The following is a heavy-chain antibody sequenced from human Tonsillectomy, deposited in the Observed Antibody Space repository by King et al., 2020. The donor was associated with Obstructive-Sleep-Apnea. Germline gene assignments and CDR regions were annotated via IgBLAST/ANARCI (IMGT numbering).Heavy chain of an antibody. J-gene: IGHJ4*02. CDR3: TRHPPRITIFGVVKYYFDY. V-gene: IGHV3-73*01. CDR2: IRSKANSYAT. D-gene: IGHD3-3*01. CDR1: GFTFSGSA. Sequence: EVQLVESGGGLFQPGGSLKLSCAASGFTFSGSAMHWVRQASGKGLEWVGRIRSKANSYATAYDASVKGRFTISRDDSKNTSYLQMNSLKTEDSAVYYCTRHPPRITIFGVVKYYFDYWGQGTLVTVSS.